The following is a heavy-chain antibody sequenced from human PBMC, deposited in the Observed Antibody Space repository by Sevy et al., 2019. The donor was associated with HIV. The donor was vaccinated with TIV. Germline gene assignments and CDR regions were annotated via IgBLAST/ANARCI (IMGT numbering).Heavy chain of an antibody. J-gene: IGHJ4*02. V-gene: IGHV4-59*01. Sequence: SETLSLTCTVSGGSISSYYWSWIRQSPGKGLEWIGYIYYSGSTTYNPSLKSRVTISVDTSKNQFSLKVSSVTAADTAVYYCARSPLQMALFDYWGQGTLVTVSS. CDR3: ARSPLQMALFDY. CDR1: GGSISSYY. CDR2: IYYSGST. D-gene: IGHD3-10*01.